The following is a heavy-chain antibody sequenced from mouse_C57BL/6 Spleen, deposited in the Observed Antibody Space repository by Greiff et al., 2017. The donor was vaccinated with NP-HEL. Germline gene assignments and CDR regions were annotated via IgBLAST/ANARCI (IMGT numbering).Heavy chain of an antibody. CDR1: GYTFTSSG. V-gene: IGHV1-81*01. Sequence: QVQLQQSGAELARPGASVKLSCKASGYTFTSSGISWVKQRTGPGLEWIGEIYPRSGNTYYNEKFKGKATLTADKSSSTAYMVVRSLTSEESAVYFCGRGGLSGEGYFDYWGQGTTLTVSS. D-gene: IGHD1-1*02. CDR2: IYPRSGNT. CDR3: GRGGLSGEGYFDY. J-gene: IGHJ2*01.